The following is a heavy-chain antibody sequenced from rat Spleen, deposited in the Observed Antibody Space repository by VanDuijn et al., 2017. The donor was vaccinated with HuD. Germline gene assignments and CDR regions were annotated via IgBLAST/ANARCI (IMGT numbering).Heavy chain of an antibody. CDR2: ISSDGSIT. CDR3: ARQDGGYALYWFFDF. CDR1: GFTFSDYY. J-gene: IGHJ1*01. V-gene: IGHV5-29*01. Sequence: VQLVESDGGLVQPGRSLKLSCAASGFTFSDYYMAWVRQAPTKGLEWVTTISSDGSITYYRDSVKGRFTISRGNSKSTLYLQMDSLRSEDTATYYCARQDGGYALYWFFDFWGPGTMVTVSS. D-gene: IGHD1-11*01.